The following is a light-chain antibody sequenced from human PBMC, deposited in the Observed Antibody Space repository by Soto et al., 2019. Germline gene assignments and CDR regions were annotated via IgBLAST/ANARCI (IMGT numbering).Light chain of an antibody. J-gene: IGKJ4*01. Sequence: EIVLTQSPGTLSLSPGERATLSCRASQSVTNTYLAWYQQIPGQPPRLLIYGASRRATAIPARFSGSGSGTEFTLTISSLQSEDFAVYYCQQYYSWPLTFGGGTKVDIK. CDR1: QSVTNTY. CDR2: GAS. CDR3: QQYYSWPLT. V-gene: IGKV3-15*01.